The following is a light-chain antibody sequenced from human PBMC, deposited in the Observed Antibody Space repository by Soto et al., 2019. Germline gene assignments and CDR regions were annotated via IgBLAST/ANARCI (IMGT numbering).Light chain of an antibody. CDR2: SND. J-gene: IGLJ2*01. V-gene: IGLV1-44*01. Sequence: QSVLTQPPSVSGTPGQRVTISCSGSSSNIGTNAVNWYQQLPGTAPKLLIHSNDQRPSGVPDRFSGSKSGTLASLAISGLQSEDEAEYYCAVWDDSLTVLFGGGTKLTVL. CDR3: AVWDDSLTVL. CDR1: SSNIGTNA.